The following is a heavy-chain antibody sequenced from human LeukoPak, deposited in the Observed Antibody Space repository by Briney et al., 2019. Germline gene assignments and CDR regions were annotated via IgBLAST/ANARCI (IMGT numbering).Heavy chain of an antibody. V-gene: IGHV1-69*06. J-gene: IGHJ6*03. CDR2: IIPMFGTA. D-gene: IGHD6-13*01. CDR3: AXXXXXXXXXXTWYSGYYYYMDV. Sequence: SVKVSCKTSGGTFSTYAITWVRQTPGQGLEWMGGIIPMFGTANYAQKFQDRVTITADKSTSTAYMELSSLRSEDTAVYYCAXXXXXXXXXXTWYSGYYYYMDVWGKGTTVTVSS. CDR1: GGTFSTYA.